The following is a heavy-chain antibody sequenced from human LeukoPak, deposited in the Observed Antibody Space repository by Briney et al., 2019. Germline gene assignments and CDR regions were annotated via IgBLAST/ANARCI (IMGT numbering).Heavy chain of an antibody. V-gene: IGHV4-61*01. Sequence: PSDTLSLTCTVSGDSVSSVNYYLSWIRQPPGKGLDWIIYMSPSGTTKYNPSLKSRVTISVDKSKNQFSLKLGSVTAADTAVYYCARRGWELPYYFDYWGQGTLVTVSS. D-gene: IGHD1-26*01. CDR1: GDSVSSVNYY. CDR2: MSPSGTT. CDR3: ARRGWELPYYFDY. J-gene: IGHJ4*02.